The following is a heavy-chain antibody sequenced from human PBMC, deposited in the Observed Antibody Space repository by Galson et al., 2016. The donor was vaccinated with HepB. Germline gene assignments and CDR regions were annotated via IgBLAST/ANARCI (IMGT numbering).Heavy chain of an antibody. CDR3: ARDRVANYGPYAFNI. V-gene: IGHV1-18*01. CDR1: NYAFNRYG. J-gene: IGHJ3*02. D-gene: IGHD3-10*01. Sequence: SVKVSCKTSNYAFNRYGITWIRQAPGQGLEWMGWINVYKGKTNYAQKFQDRFTITTDTSTSTCYLEVRSLSSDDTAIYYCARDRVANYGPYAFNIWTQGTLVTVSS. CDR2: INVYKGKT.